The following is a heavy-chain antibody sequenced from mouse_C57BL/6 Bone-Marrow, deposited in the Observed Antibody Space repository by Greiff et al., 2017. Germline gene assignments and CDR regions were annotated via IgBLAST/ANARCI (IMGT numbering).Heavy chain of an antibody. D-gene: IGHD2-3*01. V-gene: IGHV1-15*01. CDR2: IDPETGGT. Sequence: VQLQQSGAELVRPGASVTLSCKASGYTFTDYEMHWVKQTPVHGLEWIGAIDPETGGTAYNQKFKGKAILTADKSSSTAYMELRSLTSEDSAVYYCTRRDGYYHFAYWGQGTLVTVSA. CDR1: GYTFTDYE. CDR3: TRRDGYYHFAY. J-gene: IGHJ3*01.